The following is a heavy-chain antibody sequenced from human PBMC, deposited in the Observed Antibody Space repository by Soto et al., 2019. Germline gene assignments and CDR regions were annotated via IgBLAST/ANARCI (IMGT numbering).Heavy chain of an antibody. CDR1: GFTFSNYW. CDR3: AREYGNSILPLDY. J-gene: IGHJ4*02. CDR2: INGDGSST. D-gene: IGHD2-15*01. Sequence: EVQLIESGGGLVQPGGSLRLSCAASGFTFSNYWMHWVRQVPGKGPVWVSRINGDGSSTAYADSVEGRFTISRDNVNNMLYLQMKSLRAEDTGVFYCAREYGNSILPLDYWGQGTLVTVSS. V-gene: IGHV3-74*01.